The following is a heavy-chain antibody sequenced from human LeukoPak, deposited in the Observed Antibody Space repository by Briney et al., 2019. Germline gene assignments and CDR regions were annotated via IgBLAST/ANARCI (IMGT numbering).Heavy chain of an antibody. V-gene: IGHV4-59*01. J-gene: IGHJ4*02. D-gene: IGHD1-26*01. CDR1: GGSISSYY. CDR2: IYYSGST. CDR3: ARGGHTNPSFYY. Sequence: SETLSLTCTVSGGSISSYYWSRIRQPPGKGLEWIGYIYYSGSTNYNPSLKSRVTISVDTPKNQFSLKLSSVTAADTAVYYCARGGHTNPSFYYWGQGTLVTVSS.